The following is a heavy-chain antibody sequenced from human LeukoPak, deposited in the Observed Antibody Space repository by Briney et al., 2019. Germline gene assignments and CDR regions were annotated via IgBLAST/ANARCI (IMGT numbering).Heavy chain of an antibody. D-gene: IGHD6-19*01. CDR3: ARERYSSGWYGDAFDI. V-gene: IGHV4-39*07. CDR1: GGSISSSSYY. CDR2: IYYSGST. J-gene: IGHJ3*02. Sequence: PSETLSLTCTVSGGSISSSSYYWGWIRQPPGKGLEWIGSIYYSGSTYYNPSLKSRVTISVDTSKNQFSLKLSSVTAADTAVYYCARERYSSGWYGDAFDIWGQGTMVTVSS.